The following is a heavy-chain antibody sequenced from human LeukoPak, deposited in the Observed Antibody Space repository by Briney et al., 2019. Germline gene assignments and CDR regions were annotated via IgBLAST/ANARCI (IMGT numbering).Heavy chain of an antibody. D-gene: IGHD3-16*01. Sequence: SGGSLRLSCAASGFTFSSYAMHWVRQAPGKGLEWVAVISYDGSNKYYADSVKGRFTISRDNSKNTLYLQMNSLRAEDTAVYYCARDKHWGLYWGQGTLVTVSS. CDR2: ISYDGSNK. CDR1: GFTFSSYA. J-gene: IGHJ4*02. V-gene: IGHV3-30-3*01. CDR3: ARDKHWGLY.